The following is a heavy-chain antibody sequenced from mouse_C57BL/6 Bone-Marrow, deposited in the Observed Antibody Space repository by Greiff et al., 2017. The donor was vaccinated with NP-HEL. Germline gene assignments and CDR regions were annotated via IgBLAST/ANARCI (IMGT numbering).Heavy chain of an antibody. CDR2: INPNNGGT. CDR1: GYTFTDYY. Sequence: EVQLQQSGPELVKPGASVKISCKASGYTFTDYYMNWVKQSHGKSLEWIGDINPNNGGTSYNQKFKGKATLTVDKSSSTAYMELRSLTSEDSAVYYCARRRYLLLRPAWFAYWGQGTLVTVSA. D-gene: IGHD1-1*01. J-gene: IGHJ3*01. CDR3: ARRRYLLLRPAWFAY. V-gene: IGHV1-26*01.